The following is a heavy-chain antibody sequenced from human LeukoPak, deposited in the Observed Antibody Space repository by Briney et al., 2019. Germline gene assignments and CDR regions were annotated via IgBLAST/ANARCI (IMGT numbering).Heavy chain of an antibody. CDR3: ARDSTSCYMQLGSCYYMDV. V-gene: IGHV1-69*05. D-gene: IGHD2-2*02. CDR1: GGIFSIYA. J-gene: IGHJ6*03. Sequence: GASVKVSCTASGGIFSIYAISWVRQAPGQGLEWMGGIIPIFGTANYAQKFQGRVTITTDESTSTAYMELSSLSSEDTAVYYCARDSTSCYMQLGSCYYMDVWGKGTTVTVSS. CDR2: IIPIFGTA.